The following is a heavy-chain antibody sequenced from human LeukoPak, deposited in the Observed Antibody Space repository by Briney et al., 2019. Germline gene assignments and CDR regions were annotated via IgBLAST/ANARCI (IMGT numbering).Heavy chain of an antibody. V-gene: IGHV4-39*01. Sequence: ASETLSLTCTVSGASISSSTYYWGWIRQPPGKGLEWIGCIYETGSTYYKSSLKSRVTISVDTSKNQFSLKLSSVTAADTAVYYCARHSGSGYYFYSYTMDVWGQGATVTVSS. J-gene: IGHJ6*01. D-gene: IGHD2-15*01. CDR3: ARHSGSGYYFYSYTMDV. CDR1: GASISSSTYY. CDR2: IYETGST.